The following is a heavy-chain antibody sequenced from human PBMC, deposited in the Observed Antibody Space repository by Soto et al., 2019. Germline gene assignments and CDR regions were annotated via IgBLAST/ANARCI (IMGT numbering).Heavy chain of an antibody. V-gene: IGHV4-39*01. Sequence: SETLSLTSTVSGGTISSSSYYWGWIRQPPGKGLEWIGSIYYSGSTYYNPSLKSRVTISVDTSKNQFSLKLSSVTAADTAVYYCARRQSSSWYGLWGQGTLVTVSS. J-gene: IGHJ4*02. CDR1: GGTISSSSYY. CDR3: ARRQSSSWYGL. D-gene: IGHD6-13*01. CDR2: IYYSGST.